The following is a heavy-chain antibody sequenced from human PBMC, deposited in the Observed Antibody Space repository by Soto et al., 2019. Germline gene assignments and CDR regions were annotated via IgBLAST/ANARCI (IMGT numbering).Heavy chain of an antibody. J-gene: IGHJ4*02. CDR1: GGSISSSSYY. V-gene: IGHV4-39*01. CDR2: IYYSGST. Sequence: QLQLQESGPGLVKPSETLSLTCTVSGGSISSSSYYWGWIRQPPGKGLEWIGSIYYSGSTYYNPSLTSRVTISVDTSENEFSLKLSSVNAADTAVYYCAGWSSGYPEFDYWGQGTLVTVSS. CDR3: AGWSSGYPEFDY. D-gene: IGHD3-22*01.